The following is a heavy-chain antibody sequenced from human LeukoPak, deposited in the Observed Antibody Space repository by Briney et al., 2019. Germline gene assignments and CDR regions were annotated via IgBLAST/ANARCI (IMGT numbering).Heavy chain of an antibody. Sequence: SETLSLTCAVSGGSISNYYWSWIRQPAGNGLEWIGRIYTSGSTNYNPSLKSRVTMSVDTSKNQFSLNLSSVTAADTAVYYCARASRWGDLSLGYWGQGTLVTVSS. CDR2: IYTSGST. D-gene: IGHD3-16*02. J-gene: IGHJ4*02. CDR1: GGSISNYY. V-gene: IGHV4-4*07. CDR3: ARASRWGDLSLGY.